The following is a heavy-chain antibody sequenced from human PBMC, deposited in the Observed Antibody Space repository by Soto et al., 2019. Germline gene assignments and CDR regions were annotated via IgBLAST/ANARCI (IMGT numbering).Heavy chain of an antibody. CDR2: INAGNGNT. V-gene: IGHV1-3*01. D-gene: IGHD3-3*01. Sequence: VKISCKASGYTFTDYAIQWVRQAPGQRLEWMGWINAGNGNTKYSQKFQGRVTITRDTSASTAYIELSSLRPEDTAVYYCAREHYFWIGYSFDYWGQGTLVTVSS. CDR1: GYTFTDYA. CDR3: AREHYFWIGYSFDY. J-gene: IGHJ4*02.